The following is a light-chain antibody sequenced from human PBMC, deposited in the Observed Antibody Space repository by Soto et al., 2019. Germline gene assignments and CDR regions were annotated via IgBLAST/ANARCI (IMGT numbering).Light chain of an antibody. Sequence: DIPMTQSPSSLSASVGDRVTITCRASQSISTFLAWYQQRPGRAPNILIYSATRLQSGVPSRFSGSGSGTDFTLTINSLQPEDLATYYCQQSHSAPLTFGGGTKVEIK. CDR1: QSISTF. V-gene: IGKV1-39*01. CDR3: QQSHSAPLT. CDR2: SAT. J-gene: IGKJ4*01.